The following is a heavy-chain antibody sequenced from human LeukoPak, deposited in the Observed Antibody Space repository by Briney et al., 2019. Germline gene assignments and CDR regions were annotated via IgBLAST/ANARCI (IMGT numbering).Heavy chain of an antibody. CDR2: ISYDGSNK. V-gene: IGHV3-30*18. CDR1: GFTFSSYG. Sequence: PGGSLRLSCAASGFTFSSYGMHWVRQAPGKGLEWVAVISYDGSNKYYADSVKGRFTISRDNSKNTLYLQMNSLRAEDTAVYYCAKEGYYDSSGYYFRGPNYFDYWGQGTLVTVSS. CDR3: AKEGYYDSSGYYFRGPNYFDY. D-gene: IGHD3-22*01. J-gene: IGHJ4*02.